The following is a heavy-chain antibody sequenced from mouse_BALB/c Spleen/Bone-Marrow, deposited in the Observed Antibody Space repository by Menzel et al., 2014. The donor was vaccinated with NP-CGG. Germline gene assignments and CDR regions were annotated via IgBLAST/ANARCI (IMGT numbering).Heavy chain of an antibody. D-gene: IGHD1-1*01. J-gene: IGHJ4*01. CDR1: GYTFTSYY. CDR3: ARSFCGRSMDY. Sequence: QVQLQQSGPELVKPGASVRISCRASGYTFTSYYIHWLKQRPGQGLEWIGWIYPGNVNTKYNEKFKGKATLTADKSSGTAYMQLSSLTSEDSAVYFCARSFCGRSMDYWGQGTSVTVSS. V-gene: IGHV1S56*01. CDR2: IYPGNVNT.